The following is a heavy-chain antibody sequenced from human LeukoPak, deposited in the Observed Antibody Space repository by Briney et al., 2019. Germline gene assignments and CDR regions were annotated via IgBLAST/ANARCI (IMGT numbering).Heavy chain of an antibody. Sequence: GGSLRLSCAASGVTFSSYSMNWVRQAPGKGLEWVSYISSSSSTIYYADSVKGRFTISRDNAKNSLYLQMNSLRAEDTAVYYCARMQIGWSPDYWGQGTLVTVSS. CDR1: GVTFSSYS. V-gene: IGHV3-48*04. CDR3: ARMQIGWSPDY. CDR2: ISSSSSTI. J-gene: IGHJ4*02. D-gene: IGHD6-19*01.